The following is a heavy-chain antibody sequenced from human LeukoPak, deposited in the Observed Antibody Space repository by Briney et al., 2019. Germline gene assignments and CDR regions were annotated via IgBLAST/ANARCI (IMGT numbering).Heavy chain of an antibody. CDR2: ISGSGGST. J-gene: IGHJ3*02. Sequence: PGGSLRLSCAASGFTFSSYAMSWVRQAPGKGLEWVSAISGSGGSTYYADSVKGRFTISRDNSKNTLYLQMNSLRDEDTAVYYCARGAQKILSFGEYPSDAFDIWGQGTMVSVSS. CDR3: ARGAQKILSFGEYPSDAFDI. V-gene: IGHV3-23*01. D-gene: IGHD3-10*01. CDR1: GFTFSSYA.